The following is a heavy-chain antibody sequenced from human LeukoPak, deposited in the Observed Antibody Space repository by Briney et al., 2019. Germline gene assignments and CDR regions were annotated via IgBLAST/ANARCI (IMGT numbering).Heavy chain of an antibody. CDR2: ITYDGSNK. Sequence: GGSQRLSCAPSGFTFSSYAMHWVRQAPGKGLEWVAVITYDGSNKYYADSVKGRFTISRDNSKNTMYLQMNSLRSEDTSVYYCAPSPNYGSGSSCHWGQGTLGTVSS. CDR1: GFTFSSYA. J-gene: IGHJ4*02. D-gene: IGHD3-10*01. V-gene: IGHV3-30-3*01. CDR3: APSPNYGSGSSCH.